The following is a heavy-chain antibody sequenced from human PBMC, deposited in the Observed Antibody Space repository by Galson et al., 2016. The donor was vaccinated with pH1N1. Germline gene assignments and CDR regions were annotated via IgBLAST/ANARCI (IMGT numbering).Heavy chain of an antibody. CDR2: IIPIFNTA. J-gene: IGHJ2*01. D-gene: IGHD3-22*01. CDR1: AYTFTFYY. V-gene: IGHV1-69*13. Sequence: SVKVSCKASAYTFTFYYIHWVRQAPGQGLEWMGGIIPIFNTAKYARNFQGRVTVTADESTTTAYMELSSLRSDDTAVYFCAREDYYDTDLSDWYFDLWGRGTLLTVSS. CDR3: AREDYYDTDLSDWYFDL.